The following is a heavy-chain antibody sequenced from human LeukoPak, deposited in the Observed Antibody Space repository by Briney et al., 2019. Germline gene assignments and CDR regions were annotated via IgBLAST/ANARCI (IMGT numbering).Heavy chain of an antibody. Sequence: SETLSLTCTVSGGSISSYYWSWIRQPPGKGLEWIGYIYYSGSTNYNPSLKSRVTISVDTSKNQFSLKLSSVTAADTAVYYCARPKRRSYDAFDIWGQGTMVTVSS. CDR1: GGSISSYY. CDR3: ARPKRRSYDAFDI. CDR2: IYYSGST. J-gene: IGHJ3*02. V-gene: IGHV4-59*08.